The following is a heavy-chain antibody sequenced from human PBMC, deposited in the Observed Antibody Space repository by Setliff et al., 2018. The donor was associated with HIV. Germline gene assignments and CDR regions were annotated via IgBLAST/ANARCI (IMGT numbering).Heavy chain of an antibody. D-gene: IGHD3-3*01. Sequence: LRLSCAASGFTFGDFGFHWVRQVPGKGLEWVSGLAWNSGTAAYADSVRGRFTISRDNANNSLYLQMNRLRAEDTALYFCAKAASLFWSGYYLESWGQGTLVTVSS. CDR2: LAWNSGTA. CDR1: GFTFGDFG. CDR3: AKAASLFWSGYYLES. J-gene: IGHJ4*02. V-gene: IGHV3-9*01.